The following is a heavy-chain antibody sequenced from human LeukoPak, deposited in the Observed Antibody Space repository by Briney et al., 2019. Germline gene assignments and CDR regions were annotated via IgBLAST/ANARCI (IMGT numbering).Heavy chain of an antibody. V-gene: IGHV1-18*01. D-gene: IGHD3-10*01. J-gene: IGHJ4*02. CDR3: ARAPENYYGSGTPFDY. Sequence: ASVKVSCKASGYTFTSYALSWVQQAPGQGLEWMGWINAYNGNANYAQILQGGVTMTTDTSTSTAYMELRSLRADDTAVYYCARAPENYYGSGTPFDYWGQGTLVTVSS. CDR1: GYTFTSYA. CDR2: INAYNGNA.